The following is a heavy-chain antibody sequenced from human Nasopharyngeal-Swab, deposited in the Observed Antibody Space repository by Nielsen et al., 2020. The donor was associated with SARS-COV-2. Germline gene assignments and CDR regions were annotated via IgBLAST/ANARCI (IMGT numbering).Heavy chain of an antibody. CDR3: ARLGARGYSGYEPGY. J-gene: IGHJ4*02. CDR2: MNPSDSYT. CDR1: GYSFTSYW. D-gene: IGHD5-12*01. V-gene: IGHV5-10-1*01. Sequence: GESLKISCKGSGYSFTSYWLTWVRQMPGKGLEWMGRMNPSDSYTNYSTSFQSHVTISADKSISTPYLQWNSLKASETAMYYCARLGARGYSGYEPGYRGQGTLVTVSS.